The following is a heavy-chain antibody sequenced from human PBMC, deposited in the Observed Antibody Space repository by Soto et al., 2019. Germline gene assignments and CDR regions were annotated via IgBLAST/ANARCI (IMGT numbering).Heavy chain of an antibody. V-gene: IGHV3-23*01. Sequence: PGGSLRLSCAASGFTFSSYAMSWVRQAPGKGLEWVSAISGSGGSTYYADSVKGRFTISRDNSKNTLYLQMNSLRAEDTAVYYCGKNGYYYSSGDIDEEYFQHWGQGTLVTVSS. CDR1: GFTFSSYA. CDR2: ISGSGGST. D-gene: IGHD3-22*01. CDR3: GKNGYYYSSGDIDEEYFQH. J-gene: IGHJ1*01.